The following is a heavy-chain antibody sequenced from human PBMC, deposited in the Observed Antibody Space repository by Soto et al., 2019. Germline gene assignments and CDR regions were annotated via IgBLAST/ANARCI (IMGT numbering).Heavy chain of an antibody. Sequence: QITLKESGPTLVKPTQTLTLTCTFSGFSLSTSGVGVGWIRQPPGKALEWLALIYWDDDKRYSPSLKSRLTITKDTSKNQVVLTMTNMDPVDTATYYCAHISLSYGSGDYYGMDVWGQGTTVTVSS. V-gene: IGHV2-5*02. CDR2: IYWDDDK. J-gene: IGHJ6*02. D-gene: IGHD3-10*01. CDR3: AHISLSYGSGDYYGMDV. CDR1: GFSLSTSGVG.